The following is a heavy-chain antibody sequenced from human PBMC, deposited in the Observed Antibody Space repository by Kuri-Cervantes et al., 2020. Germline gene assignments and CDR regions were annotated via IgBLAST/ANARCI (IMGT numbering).Heavy chain of an antibody. CDR1: GYTFTGYY. D-gene: IGHD3-10*01. V-gene: IGHV1-2*02. Sequence: ASVKVSCKASGYTFTGYYMHWVRQAPGQGLEWMGWINPNSGGTNYAQKFQGRVTMTRDTSISTAYMELRSLRSDDTAVYYCARGGIMVRGVFKSVSGMDVWGQGTTVTVSS. CDR2: INPNSGGT. J-gene: IGHJ6*02. CDR3: ARGGIMVRGVFKSVSGMDV.